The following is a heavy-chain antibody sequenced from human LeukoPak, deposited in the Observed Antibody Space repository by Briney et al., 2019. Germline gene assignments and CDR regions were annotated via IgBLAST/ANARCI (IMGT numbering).Heavy chain of an antibody. V-gene: IGHV3-7*01. J-gene: IGHJ3*02. D-gene: IGHD1-1*01. Sequence: GGSLRLSCAASGFTLSTYWMTWVRQTPGKGLEWVANIAPDGSLKYYVDSVKGRFTISRDNAKNSLYLQMNSLRAEDTAVYYCARDQDISLATDMWHDAFDIWGQGTMVTVSS. CDR2: IAPDGSLK. CDR1: GFTLSTYW. CDR3: ARDQDISLATDMWHDAFDI.